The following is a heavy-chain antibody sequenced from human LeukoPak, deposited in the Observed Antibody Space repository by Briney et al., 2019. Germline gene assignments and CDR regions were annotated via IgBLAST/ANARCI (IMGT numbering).Heavy chain of an antibody. CDR2: IYYSGST. D-gene: IGHD5-18*01. Sequence: SETLSLTCSVSGGSMNSYYWSWIRQPPGKGLEWIGYIYYSGSTKYNPSLKSRVTISVDTSKNQFSLKLSSVTAADTAVYYCASTSAMVYFDYWGQGTLVTVSS. J-gene: IGHJ4*02. V-gene: IGHV4-59*12. CDR3: ASTSAMVYFDY. CDR1: GGSMNSYY.